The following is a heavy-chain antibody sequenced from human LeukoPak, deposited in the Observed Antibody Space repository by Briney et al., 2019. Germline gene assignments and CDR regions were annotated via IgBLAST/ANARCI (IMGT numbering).Heavy chain of an antibody. D-gene: IGHD3-22*01. CDR3: ARETNYYDSSGCRPGEAFDI. CDR1: GGSFSVYY. Sequence: KPSETLSLTCALYGGSFSVYYWSWIRQPPGKGLEWIGEINLRGSTNYNPSRKSRVTKSVDTSKNQSSLKQSSMTAADTAVYYCARETNYYDSSGCRPGEAFDIWGQGTMVTVSS. CDR2: INLRGST. V-gene: IGHV4-34*01. J-gene: IGHJ3*02.